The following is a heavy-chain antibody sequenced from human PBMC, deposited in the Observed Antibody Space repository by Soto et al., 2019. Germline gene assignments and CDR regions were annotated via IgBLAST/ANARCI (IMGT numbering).Heavy chain of an antibody. V-gene: IGHV4-38-2*01. CDR3: AKLVRDDVRRSDLDH. Sequence: PSETLSLTCAVSGYSISSGYYWGWIRQPPGKGLEWIGTFYYSGTTSQNPPLRSRITISGDTSRNQFSLNLRSVTAADSGVYYCAKLVRDDVRRSDLDHWGQGTLVTVS. CDR2: FYYSGTT. J-gene: IGHJ4*02. CDR1: GYSISSGYY. D-gene: IGHD3-10*02.